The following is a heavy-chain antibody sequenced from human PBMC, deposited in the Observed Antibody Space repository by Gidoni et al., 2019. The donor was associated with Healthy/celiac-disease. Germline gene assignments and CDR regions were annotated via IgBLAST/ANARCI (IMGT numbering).Heavy chain of an antibody. CDR1: GGTFSSSA. CDR2: IIPIFGTA. Sequence: QVQLVQSGAEVKKPGSSVKVSCKASGGTFSSSALSWVRQAPGQGLEWMGGIIPIFGTANDAQKCQGRVTITADESTSTAYMELSSLRSEDTAVYYWARAVGPVIVGATRRGYYFDYWGQGTLVTVSS. V-gene: IGHV1-69*01. J-gene: IGHJ4*02. D-gene: IGHD1-26*01. CDR3: ARAVGPVIVGATRRGYYFDY.